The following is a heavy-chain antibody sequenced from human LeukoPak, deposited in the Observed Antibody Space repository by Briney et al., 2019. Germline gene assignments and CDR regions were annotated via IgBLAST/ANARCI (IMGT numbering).Heavy chain of an antibody. CDR2: IHPHTGGT. CDR1: GYTFTSYG. CDR3: AREKGNRPFDY. V-gene: IGHV1-2*02. J-gene: IGHJ4*02. D-gene: IGHD2/OR15-2a*01. Sequence: ASVKVSCKASGYTFTSYGFIWVRQAPGQGLEWMGWIHPHTGGTDYAQKFQDRVTMTRDTSISTAYMELSRLISDDTAVYYCAREKGNRPFDYWGQGTLVTVSS.